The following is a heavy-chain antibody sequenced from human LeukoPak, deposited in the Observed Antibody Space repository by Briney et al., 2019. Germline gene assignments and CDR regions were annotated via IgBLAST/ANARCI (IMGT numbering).Heavy chain of an antibody. CDR1: GFTVSSNY. Sequence: PGGSLRLSCAASGFTVSSNYVTWVRQAPGKGLEWVSVFYSGGSTSYADSVQGRFTISRDNSKNTVYLQMNSLRAEDTAVYYCARGQGASRGWFDPWGQGTLVTVSS. CDR3: ARGQGASRGWFDP. V-gene: IGHV3-53*01. J-gene: IGHJ5*02. CDR2: FYSGGST. D-gene: IGHD4/OR15-4a*01.